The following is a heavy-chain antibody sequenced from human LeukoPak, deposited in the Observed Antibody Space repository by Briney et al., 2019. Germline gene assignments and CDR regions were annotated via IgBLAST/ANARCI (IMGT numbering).Heavy chain of an antibody. Sequence: SETLSLTCTVSGGSVSSSSYYWGWIRQPPGKGLEWIGSIYYSGSTYYNPSLKSRVTISVDRSKNQFSLKLSSVTAADTAVYYCAREGDGYNIDYWGQGTLVTVSS. CDR1: GGSVSSSSYY. V-gene: IGHV4-39*07. CDR3: AREGDGYNIDY. CDR2: IYYSGST. D-gene: IGHD5-24*01. J-gene: IGHJ4*02.